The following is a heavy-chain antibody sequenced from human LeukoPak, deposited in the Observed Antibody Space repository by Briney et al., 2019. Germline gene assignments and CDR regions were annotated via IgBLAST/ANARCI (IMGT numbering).Heavy chain of an antibody. Sequence: GGSLRLSSEASGFTFNTYSMAWLRQAPGKGREGVANIKQDRSDQYYVDSVKGSFTSSRSNAKNSLELQMNSLRAEDTAVYYCARDQTPFVWGEGSLVTVSS. CDR2: IKQDRSDQ. J-gene: IGHJ4*02. CDR3: ARDQTPFV. CDR1: GFTFNTYS. V-gene: IGHV3-7*01.